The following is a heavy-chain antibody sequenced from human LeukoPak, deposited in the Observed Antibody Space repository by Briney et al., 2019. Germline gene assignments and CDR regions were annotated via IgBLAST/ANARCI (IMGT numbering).Heavy chain of an antibody. CDR3: ARDDRELLSSSYYYYGMDV. CDR1: GFTFSSYW. D-gene: IGHD1-26*01. J-gene: IGHJ6*02. CDR2: INSDGSST. Sequence: GGSLRLSCAASGFTFSSYWMHWVRQAPGKGLVWVSRINSDGSSTSYADSVKGRFTISRDSAKNTLYLQMNSLRAEDTAVYYCARDDRELLSSSYYYYGMDVWGQGTTVTVSS. V-gene: IGHV3-74*01.